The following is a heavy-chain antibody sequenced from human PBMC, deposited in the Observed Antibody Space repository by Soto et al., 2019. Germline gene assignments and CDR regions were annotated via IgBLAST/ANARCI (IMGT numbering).Heavy chain of an antibody. J-gene: IGHJ3*02. D-gene: IGHD3-16*02. CDR3: ARDDYVWGSYRPHGAFDI. CDR2: IYYSGST. CDR1: GGSMSSGDYY. V-gene: IGHV4-30-4*01. Sequence: PSETLSVTCPVSGGSMSSGDYYWSWIRQPPGKGLEWIGYIYYSGSTYYNPSLKSRVTISVDTSKNQFSLKLSSVTAADTAVYYCARDDYVWGSYRPHGAFDIWGQGTMVTVSS.